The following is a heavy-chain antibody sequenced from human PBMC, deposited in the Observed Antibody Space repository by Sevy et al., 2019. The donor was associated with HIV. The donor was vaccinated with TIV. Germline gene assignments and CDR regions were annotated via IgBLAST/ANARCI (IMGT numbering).Heavy chain of an antibody. D-gene: IGHD2-15*01. CDR3: AKDSVVVVGDAFDI. CDR1: GFTFSNYA. CDR2: ISGGGSGDDT. J-gene: IGHJ3*02. V-gene: IGHV3-23*01. Sequence: GGSLRLSCAASGFTFSNYAMNWVRQAPGKGLEWVSAISGGGSGDDTYYADSVKGLFTISRDNSKNTLYLQMNSLRAEDTAVYYCAKDSVVVVGDAFDIWGQGTMVTVSS.